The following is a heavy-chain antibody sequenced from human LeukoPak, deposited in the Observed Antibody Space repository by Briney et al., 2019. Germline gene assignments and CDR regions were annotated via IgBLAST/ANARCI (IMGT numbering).Heavy chain of an antibody. CDR3: ARQGYSGCGLVRAPLEY. V-gene: IGHV5-51*01. Sequence: GESLKISCKGSGYSFTSYWIGWVRQMPGKGLEWMGTIYPGDSDTRYSPSFQGQVTISADKSISTAYLQWSSLKASDTAMYYCARQGYSGCGLVRAPLEYWGQGTLVTVSS. D-gene: IGHD5-12*01. CDR2: IYPGDSDT. CDR1: GYSFTSYW. J-gene: IGHJ4*02.